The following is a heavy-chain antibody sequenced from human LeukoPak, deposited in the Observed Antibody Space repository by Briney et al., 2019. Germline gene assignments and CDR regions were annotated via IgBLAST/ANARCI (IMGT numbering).Heavy chain of an antibody. J-gene: IGHJ4*02. CDR1: GYIFTSYV. CDR3: ARGAVIAHFDY. CDR2: VNTGNGDT. D-gene: IGHD2-21*01. V-gene: IGHV1-3*04. Sequence: ASVKVSCKASGYIFTSYVMHWVRQAPGQRLEWMGWVNTGNGDTKYSQQFQGRVTFIRETSASTVYMDPSSLRSEDTAVYYCARGAVIAHFDYWGQGTLVTVTS.